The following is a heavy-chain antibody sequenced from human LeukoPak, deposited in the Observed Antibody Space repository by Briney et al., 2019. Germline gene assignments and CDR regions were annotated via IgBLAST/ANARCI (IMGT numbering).Heavy chain of an antibody. Sequence: PSETLSLTCTVSGGSISSGSYYWSWIRQPAGKGLEWIGRIYTSGSTNYNPSLKSRVTISVDTSKNQFSLKLSSVTAADTAVYYCASGRFLEWLPYAFDIWGQGTMVTVSS. CDR3: ASGRFLEWLPYAFDI. D-gene: IGHD3-3*01. V-gene: IGHV4-61*02. CDR1: GGSISSGSYY. CDR2: IYTSGST. J-gene: IGHJ3*02.